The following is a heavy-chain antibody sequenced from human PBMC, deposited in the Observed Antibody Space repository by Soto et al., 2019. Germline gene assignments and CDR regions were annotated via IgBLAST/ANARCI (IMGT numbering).Heavy chain of an antibody. CDR2: IKPDGSEK. J-gene: IGHJ3*02. Sequence: GGSLRLSCAASGFTFTNYWMSWVRQAPGKGLEWVTNIKPDGSEKFYVDSLKGRFTMSRDNAKNSLYLQMNGLSADDTAVYYCARGDYYDTSGPFSDAFDIWGQGTMVTVSS. CDR1: GFTFTNYW. V-gene: IGHV3-7*04. D-gene: IGHD3-22*01. CDR3: ARGDYYDTSGPFSDAFDI.